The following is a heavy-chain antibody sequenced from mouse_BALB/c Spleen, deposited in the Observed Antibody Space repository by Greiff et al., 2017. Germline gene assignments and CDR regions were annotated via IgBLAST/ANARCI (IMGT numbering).Heavy chain of an antibody. CDR2: IYPGDGST. Sequence: QVQLKESGPELVKPGASVKMSCKASGYTFTSYYIHWVKQRPGQGLEWIGWIYPGDGSTKYNEKFKGKTTLTADKSSSTAYMLLSSLTSEDSAIYFCARGATANYFDYWGQGTTLTVSS. CDR3: ARGATANYFDY. J-gene: IGHJ2*01. V-gene: IGHV1S56*01. CDR1: GYTFTSYY. D-gene: IGHD1-2*01.